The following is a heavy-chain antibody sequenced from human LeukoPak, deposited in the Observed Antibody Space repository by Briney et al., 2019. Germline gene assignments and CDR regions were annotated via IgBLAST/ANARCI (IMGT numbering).Heavy chain of an antibody. Sequence: ASVKVSCKAFGYTFTKYGISWVRQAPGQGLEGMRWISANNDNTNYAQTFQGRITMTTDISTNTVYMELRSLRSDDTAVYYCARDPPRGGSYYRWSPLDYWGQGTLVTVSS. J-gene: IGHJ4*02. V-gene: IGHV1-18*01. CDR3: ARDPPRGGSYYRWSPLDY. CDR1: GYTFTKYG. D-gene: IGHD1-26*01. CDR2: ISANNDNT.